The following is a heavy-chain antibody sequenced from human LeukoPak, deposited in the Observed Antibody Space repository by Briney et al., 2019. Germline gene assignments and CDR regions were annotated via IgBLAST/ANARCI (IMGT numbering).Heavy chain of an antibody. CDR3: ARVGVDSGYDWRGLDWFDP. Sequence: PSETLSLTCTVSGGSISSSSYYWGWIRQPPGKGLEWIGSIYYSGSTYYNPSLKSRVTISVDTSKNQFSLKLSSVTAADTAVYYCARVGVDSGYDWRGLDWFDPWGQGTLVTVSS. V-gene: IGHV4-39*07. D-gene: IGHD5-12*01. CDR2: IYYSGST. J-gene: IGHJ5*02. CDR1: GGSISSSSYY.